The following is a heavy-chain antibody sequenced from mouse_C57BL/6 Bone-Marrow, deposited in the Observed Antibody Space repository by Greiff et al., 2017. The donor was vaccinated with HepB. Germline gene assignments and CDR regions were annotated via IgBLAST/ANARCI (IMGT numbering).Heavy chain of an antibody. J-gene: IGHJ1*03. V-gene: IGHV1-47*01. CDR2: FHPYNDDT. CDR1: GYTFTTYP. D-gene: IGHD1-1*01. Sequence: QVQLKESGAELVKPGASVKMSCKASGYTFTTYPIEWMKQNHGKSLEWIGNFHPYNDDTKYNEKFKGKATLTVEKSSSTVYLELSRLTSEDSAVYYCARGVKGITTWYFDVWGTGTTVTVSS. CDR3: ARGVKGITTWYFDV.